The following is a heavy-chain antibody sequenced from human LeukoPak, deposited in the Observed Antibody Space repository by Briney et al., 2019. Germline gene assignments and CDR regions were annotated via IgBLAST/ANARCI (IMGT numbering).Heavy chain of an antibody. CDR1: GGSISSYY. V-gene: IGHV4-59*01. CDR3: ARGGYGDYAVYYYYYYMDV. D-gene: IGHD4-17*01. Sequence: PSETLSLTCAVSGGSISSYYWSWLRQPPGKGLEWIGYIYYSGSTNYNPSLKSRVTISVDTSKNQFSLKLSSVTAADTAVYYCARGGYGDYAVYYYYYYMDVWGKGTTVTVSS. J-gene: IGHJ6*03. CDR2: IYYSGST.